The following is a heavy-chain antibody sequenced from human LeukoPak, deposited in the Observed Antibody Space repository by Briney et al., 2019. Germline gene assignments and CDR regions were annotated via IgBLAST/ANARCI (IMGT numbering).Heavy chain of an antibody. D-gene: IGHD1-20*01. V-gene: IGHV3-7*01. Sequence: PGGSLRLSCAASGFTFSSYWMSWFGQAPGKGREGGANIKQDGSEKYYVDSVKGRFTISRDNAKNSLYLQINSLRAEDTAVYYCARGHRITGNSYYFDYWGQGTLVTVSS. CDR2: IKQDGSEK. CDR1: GFTFSSYW. CDR3: ARGHRITGNSYYFDY. J-gene: IGHJ4*02.